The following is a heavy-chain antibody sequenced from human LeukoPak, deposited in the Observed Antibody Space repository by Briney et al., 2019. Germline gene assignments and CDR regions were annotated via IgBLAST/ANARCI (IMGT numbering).Heavy chain of an antibody. CDR2: INPSGGST. D-gene: IGHD1-26*01. V-gene: IGHV1-46*01. CDR3: AGKGKWEPLPYYYGMDV. CDR1: GYTFTSYY. Sequence: ASVKVSCKASGYTFTSYYMHWVRQAPGQGLEWMGIINPSGGSTSYAQKFQGRVTMTRDTSTSTVYMELSSLRSEDTAVYYCAGKGKWEPLPYYYGMDVWGQGTTVTVSS. J-gene: IGHJ6*02.